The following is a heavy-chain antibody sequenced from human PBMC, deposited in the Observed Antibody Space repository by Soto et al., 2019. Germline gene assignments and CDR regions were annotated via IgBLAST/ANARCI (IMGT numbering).Heavy chain of an antibody. V-gene: IGHV1-69*02. D-gene: IGHD4-17*01. CDR1: GGTFSSYT. Sequence: QVQLVQSGAEVKKPGSSVKVSCKASGGTFSSYTISWVRQAPGQGVEWMGRIIPILGIANYAQKFQGRVTITADKSTSTAYMELSSLRSEDTAVYYCARVLPYGDYGVWGQGTLVTVSS. CDR2: IIPILGIA. J-gene: IGHJ4*02. CDR3: ARVLPYGDYGV.